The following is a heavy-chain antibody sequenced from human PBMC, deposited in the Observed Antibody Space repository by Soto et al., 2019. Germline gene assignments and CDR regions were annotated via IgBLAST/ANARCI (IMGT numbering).Heavy chain of an antibody. CDR3: ARGRGGPYYYYGMDV. CDR2: IYDSGST. V-gene: IGHV4-4*02. CDR1: GDSISSANW. D-gene: IGHD2-15*01. J-gene: IGHJ6*02. Sequence: QVQLQESGPGLVKPSGTLSLTCAVSGDSISSANWWSWVRQSPGKGLEWIGEIYDSGSTNYNPSLKSRVTISVDKSRNQFSRKLSSVTAADTAVYYCARGRGGPYYYYGMDVWGQGTTVTVSS.